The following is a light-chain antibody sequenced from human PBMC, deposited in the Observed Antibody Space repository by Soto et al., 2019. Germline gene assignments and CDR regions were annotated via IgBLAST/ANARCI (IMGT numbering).Light chain of an antibody. Sequence: QSVLTQPPSVSAAPGQEVTISCSGSTSNIGNNYVSWYQQVPGTAPKLLIYDNNKRPSGIPDRFSGSKSDTSATLAITGLQTGDEADYYCGTWDNSLTGNLIFGGGTKLTVL. CDR3: GTWDNSLTGNLI. J-gene: IGLJ2*01. V-gene: IGLV1-51*01. CDR1: TSNIGNNY. CDR2: DNN.